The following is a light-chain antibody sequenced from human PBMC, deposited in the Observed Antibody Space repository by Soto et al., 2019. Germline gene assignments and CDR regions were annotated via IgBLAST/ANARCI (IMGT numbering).Light chain of an antibody. CDR3: QQYSNWPPIT. V-gene: IGKV3-15*01. Sequence: IVLIQSPATLSVSPGERATLSCSASQSVSSTLAWYQQKPGQAPRLLIYGASTRAAGIPARFSGSGSGTEFTLTISSLQSEDFAVYYCQQYSNWPPITFGQGTRLEIK. CDR2: GAS. J-gene: IGKJ5*01. CDR1: QSVSST.